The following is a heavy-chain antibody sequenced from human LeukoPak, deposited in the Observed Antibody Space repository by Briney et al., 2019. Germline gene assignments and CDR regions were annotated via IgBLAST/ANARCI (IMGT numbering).Heavy chain of an antibody. CDR1: GGTFSSYA. CDR3: TRGYFDY. J-gene: IGHJ4*02. CDR2: ISTYNGNT. V-gene: IGHV1-18*01. Sequence: EASVKVSCKASGGTFSSYAISWVRQAPGQGLECMGWISTYNGNTNYAQKFQDRVIITTDTSTSTAYMELRSLGSDDTAVYYCTRGYFDYWGQGTLVTVSS.